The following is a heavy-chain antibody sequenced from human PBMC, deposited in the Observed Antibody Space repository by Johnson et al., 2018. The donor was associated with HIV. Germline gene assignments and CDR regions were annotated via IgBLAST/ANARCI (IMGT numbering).Heavy chain of an antibody. CDR3: AKAQRNYRGALDV. CDR2: VRSDGSNE. J-gene: IGHJ3*01. CDR1: GFDFSSVT. Sequence: QVQLVESGGGVVQPGGSLRLSCAASGFDFSSVTMYWVRQPPGKGLEWVAFVRSDGSNEYYEDSVEGRSTISRDNSRNTLSLELSNLRSDDTAVCYCAKAQRNYRGALDVWGQGTLVTVSS. D-gene: IGHD1-7*01. V-gene: IGHV3-30*02.